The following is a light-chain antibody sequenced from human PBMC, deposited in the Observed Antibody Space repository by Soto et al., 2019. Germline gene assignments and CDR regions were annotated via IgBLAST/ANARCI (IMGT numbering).Light chain of an antibody. CDR1: SSNIGAGYE. Sequence: QSVLTQPPSVSEAPGQRVTISCTGSSSNIGAGYEAHWYQQVPGTAPKLLIYENNNRPSGVPDRFSGSKSGTSASLAITGLQADHDAEYYCHSYPSSLSAHVFAPGTKLTVL. V-gene: IGLV1-40*01. J-gene: IGLJ1*01. CDR2: ENN. CDR3: HSYPSSLSAHV.